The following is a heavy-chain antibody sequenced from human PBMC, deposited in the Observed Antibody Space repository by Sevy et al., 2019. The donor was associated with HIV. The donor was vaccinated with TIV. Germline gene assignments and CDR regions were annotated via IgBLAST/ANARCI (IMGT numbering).Heavy chain of an antibody. D-gene: IGHD1-26*01. CDR2: IDPSGST. V-gene: IGHV1-46*01. CDR1: GYTFTTYY. CDR3: ARDRDLSGSYLEYYYYAMDV. Sequence: KFSCKASGYTFTTYYIHWVRQAPGQGLEWMGLIDPSGSTRYAQKFQGRVSMTGDTSTTTLYMELSSLTSEDTAVYYCARDRDLSGSYLEYYYYAMDVWGQGTTVTVSS. J-gene: IGHJ6*02.